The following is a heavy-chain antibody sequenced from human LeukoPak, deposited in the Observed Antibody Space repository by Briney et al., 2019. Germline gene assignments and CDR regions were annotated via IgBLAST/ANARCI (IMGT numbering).Heavy chain of an antibody. CDR3: ARSGYYYVGGAWFDP. CDR1: GDSISSSTYY. D-gene: IGHD3-22*01. Sequence: SETLSLTCTVSGDSISSSTYYWAWIRQPPGKGLEWVGYISYSGFTHYNPSFKSRVTISVDTSKNQFSLKLGSVTAADTAVYYCARSGYYYVGGAWFDPWGQGTLVTVSS. J-gene: IGHJ5*02. CDR2: ISYSGFT. V-gene: IGHV4-39*01.